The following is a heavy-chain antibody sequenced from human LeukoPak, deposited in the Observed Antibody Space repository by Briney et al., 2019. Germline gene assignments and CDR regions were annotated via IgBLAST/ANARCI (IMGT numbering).Heavy chain of an antibody. D-gene: IGHD4-17*01. CDR2: ISYEGSNK. CDR3: ARDNDYGDYPDAFDI. CDR1: GFTFSSYA. Sequence: PGRSLRLSCAASGFTFSSYAMHWVRQAPGKGLEWVAVISYEGSNKYYADSVKGRFTISRDNSKNTLYLQMNSLRAEDTAVYYCARDNDYGDYPDAFDIWGQGTMVTVSS. V-gene: IGHV3-30-3*01. J-gene: IGHJ3*02.